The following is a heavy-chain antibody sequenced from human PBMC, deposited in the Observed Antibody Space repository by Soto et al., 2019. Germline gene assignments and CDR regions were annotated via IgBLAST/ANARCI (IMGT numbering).Heavy chain of an antibody. J-gene: IGHJ1*01. Sequence: QLQLQESGPGLVKPSETLSLTCTVSGGSISSSSYYWGWIRQPPGKGLEWIGSIYYSGSTYYNPSLKSRVTISVDTSKNQFSLKLSSVTAADTAVYYCATRIAVAEDAEYFQHWGQGTLVTVSS. CDR1: GGSISSSSYY. V-gene: IGHV4-39*01. D-gene: IGHD6-19*01. CDR2: IYYSGST. CDR3: ATRIAVAEDAEYFQH.